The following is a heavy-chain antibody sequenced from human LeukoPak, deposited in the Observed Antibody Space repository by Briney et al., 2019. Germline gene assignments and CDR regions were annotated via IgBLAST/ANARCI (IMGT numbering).Heavy chain of an antibody. CDR2: VSSSSTYI. J-gene: IGHJ4*02. Sequence: GGSLSLSCAASGFIFSDYSLNWVRQAPGKGLQWVSSVSSSSTYIYYADSVKGRFTISRDNAKNSLYLQMNSLRAEDTAVYYCVRRKTGTYHYDFWGQGTLVTVSS. CDR3: VRRKTGTYHYDF. V-gene: IGHV3-21*06. CDR1: GFIFSDYS. D-gene: IGHD1-26*01.